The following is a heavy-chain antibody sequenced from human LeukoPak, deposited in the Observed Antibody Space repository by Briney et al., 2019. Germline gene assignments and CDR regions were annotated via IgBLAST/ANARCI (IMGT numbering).Heavy chain of an antibody. D-gene: IGHD6-19*01. CDR1: GYTFTGYY. V-gene: IGHV1-2*02. J-gene: IGHJ5*02. CDR3: ARDPYSSSGWYGWFDP. CDR2: INPNSGGT. Sequence: SVKVSCKASGYTFTGYYMHWVRQAPGQGLEWMGWINPNSGGTNYAQKFQGRVTMTRDTSISTAYMELSRLRSDDTAVYYCARDPYSSSGWYGWFDPWGQGTLVAVSS.